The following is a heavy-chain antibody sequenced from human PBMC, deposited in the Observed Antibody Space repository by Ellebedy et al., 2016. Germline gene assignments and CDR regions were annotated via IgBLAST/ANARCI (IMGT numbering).Heavy chain of an antibody. CDR3: GWIMVRGPGDV. V-gene: IGHV2-26*04. CDR1: GFSLNNARMG. CDR2: IFSNDEK. D-gene: IGHD3-10*01. J-gene: IGHJ6*04. Sequence: SGPTLVKPTETLTLTCTVSGFSLNNARMGVSWIRQPPGKALEWLAHIFSNDEKSYSTSLKSRLTISEDTSKSQVVLTMTNMDPVDTATYYCGWIMVRGPGDVWGKGTTVTVSS.